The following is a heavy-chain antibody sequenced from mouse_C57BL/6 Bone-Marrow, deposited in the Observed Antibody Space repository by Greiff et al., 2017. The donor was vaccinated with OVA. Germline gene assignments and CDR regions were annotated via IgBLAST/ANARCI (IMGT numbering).Heavy chain of an antibody. Sequence: QVQLKESGAELAKPGASVKLSCKASGYTFTSYWMHWVKQRPGQGLEWIGYINPSSGYTKYNQKFKDKATLTADKSSSTAYMELSRLTSEDSAVYFCARHEGGVYGKGWYFDVWGTGTTVTVSS. CDR2: INPSSGYT. CDR1: GYTFTSYW. CDR3: ARHEGGVYGKGWYFDV. V-gene: IGHV1-7*01. J-gene: IGHJ1*03. D-gene: IGHD2-10*02.